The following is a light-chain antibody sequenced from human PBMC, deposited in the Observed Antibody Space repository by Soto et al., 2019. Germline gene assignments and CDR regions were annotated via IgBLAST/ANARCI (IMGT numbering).Light chain of an antibody. CDR1: SSDVGGYNY. J-gene: IGLJ2*01. CDR3: NSYRSRNVV. Sequence: QSALTQPASVSGSPGQSITISCTGTSSDVGGYNYVSWYQQHPGKAPKLMIYDVSYRPSGVSNRFSGSKSGNTASLTISGLQAAVEADYYCNSYRSRNVVFGGGTKLTVL. V-gene: IGLV2-14*01. CDR2: DVS.